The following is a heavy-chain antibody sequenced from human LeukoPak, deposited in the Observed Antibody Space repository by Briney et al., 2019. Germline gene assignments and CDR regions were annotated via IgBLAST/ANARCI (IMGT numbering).Heavy chain of an antibody. CDR3: ARLSSRSLYYYYYYMDV. CDR1: GGSISSYY. D-gene: IGHD1-26*01. Sequence: SETLSLTCTVSGGSISSYYWSWIRQPAGKGLEWIGRIYTSGSTNYNPSLKSRVTMSVDTSKNQFSLKLSSVTAADTAVYYCARLSSRSLYYYYYYMDVWGKGTTVTVSS. J-gene: IGHJ6*03. V-gene: IGHV4-4*07. CDR2: IYTSGST.